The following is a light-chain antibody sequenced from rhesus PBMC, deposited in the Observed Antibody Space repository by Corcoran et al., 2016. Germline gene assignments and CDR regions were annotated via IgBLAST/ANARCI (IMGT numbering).Light chain of an antibody. V-gene: IGKV1-66*01. CDR2: YAS. J-gene: IGKJ2*01. Sequence: DIQMTQSPSSLSVSVGDTVTITCRASQGINLYLSWYQQKPGKAPKALIYYASDLEAGVPSRFSGRGSGTDYTFTSRILQPENVATYYCQQYDISPYSFGQGTKLEIK. CDR3: QQYDISPYS. CDR1: QGINLY.